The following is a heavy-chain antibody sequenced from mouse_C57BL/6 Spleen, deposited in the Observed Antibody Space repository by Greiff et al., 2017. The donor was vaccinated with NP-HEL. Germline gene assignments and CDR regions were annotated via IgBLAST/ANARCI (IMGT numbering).Heavy chain of an antibody. J-gene: IGHJ1*03. Sequence: EVKLEESGPELVKPGASVKIPCKASGYTFTDYNMDWVKQSHGKSLEWIGDINPNNGGTIYNQKFKGKATLTVDKSSSTAYMELRSLTSEDTAVYYCARPLHYDYEDGYFDVWGTGTTVTVSS. D-gene: IGHD2-4*01. CDR3: ARPLHYDYEDGYFDV. CDR2: INPNNGGT. CDR1: GYTFTDYN. V-gene: IGHV1-18*01.